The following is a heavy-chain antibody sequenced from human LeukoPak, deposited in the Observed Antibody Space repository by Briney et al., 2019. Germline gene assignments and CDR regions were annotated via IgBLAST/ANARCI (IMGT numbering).Heavy chain of an antibody. D-gene: IGHD5-24*01. J-gene: IGHJ4*02. CDR2: IFSGGST. CDR3: VRTEYRNGLGYFDY. V-gene: IGHV3-53*01. Sequence: GGSLRLSCAASGFTVSSNYMSWVRQAPGKGLEWVSVIFSGGSTYYADSVKGRFTISRDNSENTVYLQMNSLRAEDTAVYYCVRTEYRNGLGYFDYWGQGTLVTVSS. CDR1: GFTVSSNY.